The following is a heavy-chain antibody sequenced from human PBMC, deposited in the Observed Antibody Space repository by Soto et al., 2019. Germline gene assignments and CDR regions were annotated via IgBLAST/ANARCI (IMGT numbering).Heavy chain of an antibody. V-gene: IGHV3-23*01. Sequence: EVQLLESGGGLVQPGGSLRLSCAASGFTFSSYAMSWVRQAPGKGLEWVSAISGSGGSTYYADSVKGRFTISRDNSKNTLYLQMNSLRAEDTAVYYCAKDDIKRQLVPTYFDYWGQGTLVTVSS. CDR2: ISGSGGST. J-gene: IGHJ4*02. D-gene: IGHD6-13*01. CDR1: GFTFSSYA. CDR3: AKDDIKRQLVPTYFDY.